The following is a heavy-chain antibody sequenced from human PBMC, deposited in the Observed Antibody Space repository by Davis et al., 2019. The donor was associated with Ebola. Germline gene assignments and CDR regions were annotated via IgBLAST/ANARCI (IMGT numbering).Heavy chain of an antibody. D-gene: IGHD4-11*01. V-gene: IGHV1-69*13. CDR2: IIPMFRSP. J-gene: IGHJ6*03. CDR1: GYTFTSYA. Sequence: SVKVSCKASGYTFTSYAISWVRQAPGQGLEWMGGIIPMFRSPNYAQKFQGRVTITADESTRTAYMELSSLRSEDTAVYYCARGLPYDYTTSYNYYMDLWGEGTTVTVSS. CDR3: ARGLPYDYTTSYNYYMDL.